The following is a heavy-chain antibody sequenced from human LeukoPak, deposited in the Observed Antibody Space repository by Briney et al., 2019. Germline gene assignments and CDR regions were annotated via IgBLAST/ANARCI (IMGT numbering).Heavy chain of an antibody. J-gene: IGHJ4*02. Sequence: PSETLSLTCTVSGASISSYYWSWIRQPPGKGLEWIGYIYYSGSTNYNPSLKSRVTISVDTSKNQFSLKLSSVTAADTAVYYCASSEQWLDYFDYWGQGTLVTVSS. CDR3: ASSEQWLDYFDY. CDR1: GASISSYY. V-gene: IGHV4-59*08. CDR2: IYYSGST. D-gene: IGHD6-19*01.